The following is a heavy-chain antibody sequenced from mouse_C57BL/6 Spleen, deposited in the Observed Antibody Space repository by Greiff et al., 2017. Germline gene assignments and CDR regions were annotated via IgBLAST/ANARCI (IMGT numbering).Heavy chain of an antibody. J-gene: IGHJ4*01. D-gene: IGHD1-1*01. CDR1: GFTFSDYG. CDR2: ISSGSSTI. Sequence: EVKLVESGGGLVKPGGSLKLSCAASGFTFSDYGMHWVRQAPEKGLEWVAYISSGSSTIYYADTVKGRFPISSDNAKNTLFLQMTSLRSEDTSMYYCARPGYGSDYAMDYWGQGTSVTVSS. CDR3: ARPGYGSDYAMDY. V-gene: IGHV5-17*01.